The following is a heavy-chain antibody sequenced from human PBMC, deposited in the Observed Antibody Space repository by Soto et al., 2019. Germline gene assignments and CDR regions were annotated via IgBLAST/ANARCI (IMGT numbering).Heavy chain of an antibody. J-gene: IGHJ4*02. CDR1: GYTFTSYA. Sequence: GASVKLSCTASGYTFTSYAMHWVRQAPGQRLEWIGWIVVGSGNTNYAQKFQERVTITRDMSTSTAYMELSSLRSEDTAVYYCAAQKFDWLLSRPPKYWGQGTLVTVSS. CDR3: AAQKFDWLLSRPPKY. V-gene: IGHV1-58*02. CDR2: IVVGSGNT. D-gene: IGHD3-9*01.